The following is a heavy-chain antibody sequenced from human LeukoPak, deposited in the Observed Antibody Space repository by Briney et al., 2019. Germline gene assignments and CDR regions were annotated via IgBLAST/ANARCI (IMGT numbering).Heavy chain of an antibody. CDR2: IYSGAGT. Sequence: PGGSLRLSCVASGFTVSSNYMSWVRQAPGKGLEWVSVIYSGAGTYYADSVKGRFTISRDNSKNTLYLQMNSLRAEDTAVYYCAVRVATIIVYAMDVWGHGTTVTVSS. J-gene: IGHJ6*02. CDR3: AVRVATIIVYAMDV. CDR1: GFTVSSNY. V-gene: IGHV3-53*01. D-gene: IGHD5-12*01.